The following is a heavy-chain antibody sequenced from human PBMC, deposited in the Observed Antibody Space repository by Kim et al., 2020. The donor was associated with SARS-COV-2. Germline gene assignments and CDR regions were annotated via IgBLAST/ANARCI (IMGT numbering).Heavy chain of an antibody. J-gene: IGHJ6*02. CDR3: ARTPYCRGGSCTPNGMDV. CDR1: GGSFSGYY. CDR2: IYHSGST. D-gene: IGHD2-15*01. Sequence: SETLSLTCAVYGGSFSGYYWSWIRQPPGKGLEWIGEIYHSGSTNYNPSLKSRVTISVDTAKNQFSLKLSAVTAADTAVYYCARTPYCRGGSCTPNGMDVWGQGTTVTVSS. V-gene: IGHV4-34*01.